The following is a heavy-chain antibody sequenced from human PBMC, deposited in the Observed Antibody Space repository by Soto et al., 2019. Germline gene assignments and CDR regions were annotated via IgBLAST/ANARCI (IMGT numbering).Heavy chain of an antibody. Sequence: SETLSLTCTFSVGSVSAYYLSCIRHPPGKGLEWIGFIYYSGTTNYNPSLKSRVTISVDTSKNQFSLKVNSVTAADTAVYYCARGGHSVYDRSDWFEPLGQGTLVIVS. CDR3: ARGGHSVYDRSDWFEP. J-gene: IGHJ5*02. D-gene: IGHD5-12*01. V-gene: IGHV4-59*02. CDR1: VGSVSAYY. CDR2: IYYSGTT.